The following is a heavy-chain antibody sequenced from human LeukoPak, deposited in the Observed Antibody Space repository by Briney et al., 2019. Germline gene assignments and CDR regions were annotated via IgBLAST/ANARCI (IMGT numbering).Heavy chain of an antibody. CDR3: ASGSGSYFDH. CDR2: IYHSGST. CDR1: GGSISSNIYS. D-gene: IGHD3-10*01. J-gene: IGHJ4*02. Sequence: PSLTLSLTCAVSGGSISSNIYSWSWIRQPPGKGLEWIGYIYHSGSTSYYPSLKSRVTVSVDRSKNQFSLKLSSVTAADTAVYFCASGSGSYFDHWGQGTLVTVSS. V-gene: IGHV4-30-2*01.